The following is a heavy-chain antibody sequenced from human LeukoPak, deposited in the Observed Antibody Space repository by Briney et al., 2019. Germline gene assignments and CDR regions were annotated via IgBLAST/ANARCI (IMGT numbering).Heavy chain of an antibody. D-gene: IGHD5-12*01. CDR3: AKVPSSDIVATAWSY. Sequence: GGSLRLSCAASGFTFSSYAMSWVRQAPGKGLEWVSAISGSGGSTYYADSVKGRFTISRDNSKNTLYLQMNSLRAEDTAVYYCAKVPSSDIVATAWSYWGQGTLVTVSS. V-gene: IGHV3-23*01. CDR2: ISGSGGST. CDR1: GFTFSSYA. J-gene: IGHJ4*02.